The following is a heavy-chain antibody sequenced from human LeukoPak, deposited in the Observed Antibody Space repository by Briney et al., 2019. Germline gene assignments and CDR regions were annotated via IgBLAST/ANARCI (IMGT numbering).Heavy chain of an antibody. CDR1: GFTFSSYA. V-gene: IGHV3-23*01. CDR2: VSGSGGST. Sequence: PGGSLRLSCAASGFTFSSYAMSWVRQAPGKGLEWVSAVSGSGGSTYYADSVKGRFTISRDNSKNTLYLQMNSLRAEDTAVYHCAKPGSSGWYTHIDYWGQGTLVTVSS. D-gene: IGHD6-19*01. CDR3: AKPGSSGWYTHIDY. J-gene: IGHJ4*02.